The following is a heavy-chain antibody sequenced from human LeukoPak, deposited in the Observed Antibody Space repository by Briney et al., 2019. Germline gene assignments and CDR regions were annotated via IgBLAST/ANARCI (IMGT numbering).Heavy chain of an antibody. V-gene: IGHV3-23*01. CDR2: IKGSAEAT. J-gene: IGHJ4*02. CDR1: GFTFSSYI. CDR3: ARDLELSAVYYFDS. Sequence: PGGSLRLSCVASGFTFSSYIMTWVRQAPGKGLEWVSTIKGSAEATFYADSVKDRFTISRDNSKNMLYLQMNSLRADDTAVYYCARDLELSAVYYFDSWGQGTLVVVSS. D-gene: IGHD3-3*01.